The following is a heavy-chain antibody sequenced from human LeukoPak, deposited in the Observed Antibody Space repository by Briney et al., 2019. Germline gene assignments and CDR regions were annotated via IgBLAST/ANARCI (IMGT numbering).Heavy chain of an antibody. CDR2: ISASGSRT. D-gene: IGHD6-13*01. CDR1: GFVLSNYA. J-gene: IGHJ4*02. V-gene: IGHV3-23*01. CDR3: AKHPQGAAGAHFDY. Sequence: GGSLRLSCAASGFVLSNYAMSWVRQAPGKGLEWASTISASGSRTYYTDSVKGRFSISRDNSRNTMYLQMNSLRAEDTAIYYCAKHPQGAAGAHFDYWGQGTLVTVSS.